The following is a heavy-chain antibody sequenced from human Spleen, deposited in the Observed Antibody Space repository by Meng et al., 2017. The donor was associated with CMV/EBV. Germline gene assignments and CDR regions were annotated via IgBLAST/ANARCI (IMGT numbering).Heavy chain of an antibody. Sequence: YLFSSFGLSWVRQAPGQGLEWMGWVSAYNGDTRYAQMVQRRVTMTADKATSTVYMELRGLRSDDTAVYYCASGYCSSGSCYPYYFDYWGQGTLVTVSS. CDR2: VSAYNGDT. J-gene: IGHJ4*02. CDR3: ASGYCSSGSCYPYYFDY. CDR1: YLFSSFG. D-gene: IGHD2-15*01. V-gene: IGHV1-18*01.